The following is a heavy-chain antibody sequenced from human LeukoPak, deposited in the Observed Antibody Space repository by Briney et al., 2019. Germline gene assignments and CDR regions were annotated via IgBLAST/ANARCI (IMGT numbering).Heavy chain of an antibody. V-gene: IGHV3-66*01. CDR3: ARDSPNPRQKYGSGALDY. Sequence: GGSLRLSCAASGFTVSSNYMSCVRHAPGKGLGWVSVIYSGGSTYYEDSEKGRFTISRDNSKNTLYLQMNSLRVEDTAVYYCARDSPNPRQKYGSGALDYWGQGTLVTVSS. CDR2: IYSGGST. CDR1: GFTVSSNY. J-gene: IGHJ4*02. D-gene: IGHD3-10*01.